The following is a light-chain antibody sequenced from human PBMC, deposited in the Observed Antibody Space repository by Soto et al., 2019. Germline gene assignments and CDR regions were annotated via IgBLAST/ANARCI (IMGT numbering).Light chain of an antibody. CDR2: EVT. J-gene: IGLJ1*01. CDR3: CSYAGSSTFDV. Sequence: QSALTQPPSASGSPGQSVTISCTGSSSDVGGYNYVSWYQHHPGKAPKLLIYEVTERPSGVPDRFSGSKSGNTAFLTVSGLQAEDEADYYCCSYAGSSTFDVFGTGTKLTVL. V-gene: IGLV2-8*01. CDR1: SSDVGGYNY.